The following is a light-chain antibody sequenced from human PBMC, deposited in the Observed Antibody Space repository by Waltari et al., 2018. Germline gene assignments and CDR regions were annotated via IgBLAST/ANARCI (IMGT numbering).Light chain of an antibody. V-gene: IGKV2-28*01. J-gene: IGKJ2*01. Sequence: DIVMTQSPLSLPVTPGEPASISCRSSQSLLHSNGYNYLDWYLQTPGQSPQLLIYLGSNRASGVPDRFSGGGSGTDFTLKISRVEAEDVGVYYCMQTLQTPFTFGQGTKLEIK. CDR3: MQTLQTPFT. CDR1: QSLLHSNGYNY. CDR2: LGS.